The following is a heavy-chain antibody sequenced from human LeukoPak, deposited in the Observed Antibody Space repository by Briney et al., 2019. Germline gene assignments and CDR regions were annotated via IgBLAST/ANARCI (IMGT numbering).Heavy chain of an antibody. D-gene: IGHD2-15*01. J-gene: IGHJ6*02. Sequence: GGSLRLSCAASGFTFSSYWMHWVRQTPGKGLVWVSRVTTDGSSTTYADSVKGRFTIARDNAKNTLYLQMNSLRAEDTAVYYCARVGYCSGGSCYSPNHYYGMDVWGQGTTVTVSS. CDR3: ARVGYCSGGSCYSPNHYYGMDV. CDR2: VTTDGSST. CDR1: GFTFSSYW. V-gene: IGHV3-74*03.